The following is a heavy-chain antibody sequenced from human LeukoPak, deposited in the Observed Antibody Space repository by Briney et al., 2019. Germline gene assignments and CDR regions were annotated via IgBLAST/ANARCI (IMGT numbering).Heavy chain of an antibody. Sequence: GGSLRLSCAASGFTFSSYAMSWVRQAPGKGLEWVSAISGSGGSTYYADSVKGRFTISRDNSKNTLYLQMNSLRAEDTAVYYCAKARGRVGATTIDHWGQGTLVTVSS. D-gene: IGHD1-26*01. J-gene: IGHJ5*02. CDR2: ISGSGGST. CDR3: AKARGRVGATTIDH. V-gene: IGHV3-23*01. CDR1: GFTFSSYA.